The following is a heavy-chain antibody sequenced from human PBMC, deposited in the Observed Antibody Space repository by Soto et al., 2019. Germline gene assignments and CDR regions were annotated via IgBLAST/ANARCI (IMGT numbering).Heavy chain of an antibody. J-gene: IGHJ4*02. V-gene: IGHV3-23*01. CDR2: ISGSGGST. CDR3: AISSGAYHPMYFDY. CDR1: GFIFSSYA. Sequence: GGSLRLSCAASGFIFSSYAMSWVRQAPGKGMEWVSAISGSGGSTYYADSVKGRFTISRDNSKNTPYLQMNSLRAEDTAVYYCAISSGAYHPMYFDYWGQGTLVTVSS. D-gene: IGHD3-10*02.